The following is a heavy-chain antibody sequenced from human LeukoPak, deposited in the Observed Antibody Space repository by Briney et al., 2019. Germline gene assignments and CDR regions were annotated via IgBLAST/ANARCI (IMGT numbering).Heavy chain of an antibody. CDR1: GGTVSSHA. J-gene: IGHJ5*02. D-gene: IGHD2-2*01. Sequence: LVKPSCKPSGGTVSSHAVSWVREAPGQRLGWMGGIIPIFGTANYARKFHGRGTVTADKSKRTAYMEMSSLRSEDTAVYYCARGHDCSSTSCLRLDPWGERTLVTVSS. V-gene: IGHV1-69*06. CDR3: ARGHDCSSTSCLRLDP. CDR2: IIPIFGTA.